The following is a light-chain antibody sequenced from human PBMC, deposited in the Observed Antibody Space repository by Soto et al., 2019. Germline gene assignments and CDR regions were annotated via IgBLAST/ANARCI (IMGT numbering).Light chain of an antibody. Sequence: DIQMTQSPSSLSASVGDRVTITFQASRDISNYLNWYQQKPGKAPKFLIYDASNLETGVPSRFSGSGSGTDFTLTISSLQPEDIATYYCQQYDNLPLTFGQGTRLEI. CDR3: QQYDNLPLT. CDR2: DAS. CDR1: RDISNY. J-gene: IGKJ5*01. V-gene: IGKV1-33*01.